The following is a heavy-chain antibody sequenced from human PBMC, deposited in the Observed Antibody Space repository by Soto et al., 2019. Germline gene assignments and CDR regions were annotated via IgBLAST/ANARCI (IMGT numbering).Heavy chain of an antibody. CDR2: IYYSGST. V-gene: IGHV4-4*02. CDR3: ARGRNLEYSSLVFEY. Sequence: SETLSLTCAVSGGSISSNNWWSWVRQPPGKGLEWIGEIYYSGSTNYNSSLKSRVTISEDKSKNQFSLQLRSVTAADTAVYYCARGRNLEYSSLVFEYWGQGTLVTVSS. D-gene: IGHD6-13*01. CDR1: GGSISSNNW. J-gene: IGHJ4*02.